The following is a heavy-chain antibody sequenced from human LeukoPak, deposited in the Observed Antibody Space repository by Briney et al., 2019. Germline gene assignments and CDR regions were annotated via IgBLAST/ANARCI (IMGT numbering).Heavy chain of an antibody. CDR1: GGSTSSSSYY. CDR3: ARIATDTAMVPRFDY. J-gene: IGHJ4*02. CDR2: IYYSGST. V-gene: IGHV4-39*07. Sequence: SETLSLTSTVSGGSTSSSSYYWGWIRQPPGKGLEWIGSIYYSGSTYYNPSLKSRVTISVDTSKNQFSLKLSSVTAADTAVYYCARIATDTAMVPRFDYWGQGTLVTVSS. D-gene: IGHD5-18*01.